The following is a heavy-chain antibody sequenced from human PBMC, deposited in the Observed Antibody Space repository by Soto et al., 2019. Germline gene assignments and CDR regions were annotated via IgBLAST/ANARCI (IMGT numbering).Heavy chain of an antibody. CDR3: ARDPAPSGWYDY. CDR2: INSDGTST. D-gene: IGHD6-19*01. J-gene: IGHJ4*02. CDR1: GFTLSRYW. Sequence: GGSLRLSCAASGFTLSRYWMHWVRQAPGKGLVWVSRINSDGTSTSYTDSVKGRFTISRDSAKNTLYLQMNSLRTEDTAVYYCARDPAPSGWYDYWGQGTLVTVSS. V-gene: IGHV3-74*01.